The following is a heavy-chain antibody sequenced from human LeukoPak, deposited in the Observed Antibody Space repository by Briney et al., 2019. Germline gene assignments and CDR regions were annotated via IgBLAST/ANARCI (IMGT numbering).Heavy chain of an antibody. J-gene: IGHJ6*02. Sequence: GGSLRLSCAASGFTFGNAWMSWVRQAPGKGLEWVGRIKSKTDGGTTDYAAPVKGRFTISRDDSKNTLYLQMNSLKTEDTAVYYCTTQADCSSTSCYPTYYYYGMDVWGQGTTVTVSS. CDR3: TTQADCSSTSCYPTYYYYGMDV. D-gene: IGHD2-2*01. CDR2: IKSKTDGGTT. CDR1: GFTFGNAW. V-gene: IGHV3-15*01.